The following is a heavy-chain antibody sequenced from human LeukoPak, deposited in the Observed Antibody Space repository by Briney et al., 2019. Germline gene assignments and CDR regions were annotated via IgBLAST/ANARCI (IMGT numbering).Heavy chain of an antibody. J-gene: IGHJ4*02. V-gene: IGHV4-59*01. CDR1: GCSISNYY. Sequence: SSETLSLTCTVSGCSISNYYWSWIRQPPGKGLEWIGYIYYSGSTNYNPSLKSRVTISVDTSKNQFSLKLSSVTAADTAVYYCAREVPPPAFYYDSSGYYFDYWGQGTLVTVSS. D-gene: IGHD3-22*01. CDR3: AREVPPPAFYYDSSGYYFDY. CDR2: IYYSGST.